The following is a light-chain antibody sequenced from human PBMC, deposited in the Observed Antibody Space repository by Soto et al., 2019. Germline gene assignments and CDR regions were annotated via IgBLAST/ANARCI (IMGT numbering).Light chain of an antibody. CDR2: AAT. V-gene: IGKV1-39*01. CDR1: QSISSF. J-gene: IGKJ1*01. Sequence: DIQMTQSPSSLSASVGDRVTITCRASQSISSFLNWYQQKPGEAPKLLIYAATSLHSGVPSRFSGSGSATDVTLTISSLQPEDFATYYCQQPYNTPRTFGQGTTVEI. CDR3: QQPYNTPRT.